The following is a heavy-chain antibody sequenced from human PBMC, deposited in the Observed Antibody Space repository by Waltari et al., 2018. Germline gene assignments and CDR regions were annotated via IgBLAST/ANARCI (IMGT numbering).Heavy chain of an antibody. CDR2: INPSGGST. D-gene: IGHD1-26*01. J-gene: IGHJ5*02. CDR1: GYTFTSYY. Sequence: QVQLVQSGAEVKKPGASVKVSCKASGYTFTSYYMHWVRQAPGQGLEWMGRINPSGGSTSYAQKFQGRVTMTRDTSTSTVYMELSSLRSEDTAVYYCARERASIVGATSLAGFGPWGQGTLVTVSS. V-gene: IGHV1-46*01. CDR3: ARERASIVGATSLAGFGP.